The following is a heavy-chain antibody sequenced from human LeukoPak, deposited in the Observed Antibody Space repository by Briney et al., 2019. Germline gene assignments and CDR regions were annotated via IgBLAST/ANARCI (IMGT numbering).Heavy chain of an antibody. CDR3: ARDNYDNSGYYFDY. J-gene: IGHJ4*02. Sequence: AASVKVSCKASGYTFTGYYMHWVRQAPGQGLEWMGWINPNSGGTNYAQKFQGRVTMTRDTSISTAYMELSRLRSDDTAVYYCARDNYDNSGYYFDYWGQGTLVTVSS. CDR1: GYTFTGYY. D-gene: IGHD3-22*01. V-gene: IGHV1-2*02. CDR2: INPNSGGT.